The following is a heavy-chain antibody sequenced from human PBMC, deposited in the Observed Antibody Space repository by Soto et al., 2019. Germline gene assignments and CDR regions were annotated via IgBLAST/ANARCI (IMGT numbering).Heavy chain of an antibody. CDR3: ASSGKWFGELLRVGAFDI. CDR1: GFTFSSYG. J-gene: IGHJ3*02. D-gene: IGHD3-10*01. V-gene: IGHV3-33*01. Sequence: QVQLVESGGGVVQPGRSLRLSCAASGFTFSSYGMHWVRQAPGKGMEWVAVIWYDGSNKYYADSVKGRFTISRDNSKNTLYLQMNSLRAEDTAVYYCASSGKWFGELLRVGAFDIWGRGTMVTVSS. CDR2: IWYDGSNK.